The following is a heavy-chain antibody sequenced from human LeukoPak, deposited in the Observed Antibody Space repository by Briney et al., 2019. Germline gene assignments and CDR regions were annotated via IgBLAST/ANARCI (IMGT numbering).Heavy chain of an antibody. Sequence: SETLSLTCTVSGGSISSYYWSWIRQPPGKGLEWIGYIYYSGSTNYNPSLKSRVTISVDTSKNQFSLKLSSVTAADTAVYYCARSYSPIIGYYMDVWGKGTTVTVSS. CDR2: IYYSGST. CDR3: ARSYSPIIGYYMDV. V-gene: IGHV4-59*01. D-gene: IGHD6-13*01. CDR1: GGSISSYY. J-gene: IGHJ6*03.